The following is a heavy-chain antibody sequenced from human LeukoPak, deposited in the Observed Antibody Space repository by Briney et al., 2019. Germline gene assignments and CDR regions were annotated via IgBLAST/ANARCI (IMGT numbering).Heavy chain of an antibody. CDR1: GFTFSTYS. CDR2: ISSSSSYI. Sequence: PGGSLSLSCTASGFTFSTYSMNWVRQAPGKGLEWVSSISSSSSYIYYADSVKGRFTISRDNAKNSLYLQMNSLRAEDTAVYYCAILAPLFQDKNDAFDIWGQGTMVTVSS. D-gene: IGHD2-15*01. J-gene: IGHJ3*02. V-gene: IGHV3-21*01. CDR3: AILAPLFQDKNDAFDI.